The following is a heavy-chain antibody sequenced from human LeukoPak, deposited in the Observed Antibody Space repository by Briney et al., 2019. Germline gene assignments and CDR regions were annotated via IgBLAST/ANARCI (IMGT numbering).Heavy chain of an antibody. Sequence: SETLSLTCTVSGGSISSSSYYWGWIRQPPGKGLEWIGSIYYSGSAYYNPSLTSRVTISVDTSKNQFSLKLSSVTAADTAVYYCASLRGYSYGPLDYWGQGTLVTVSS. CDR1: GGSISSSSYY. D-gene: IGHD5-18*01. J-gene: IGHJ4*02. V-gene: IGHV4-39*01. CDR2: IYYSGSA. CDR3: ASLRGYSYGPLDY.